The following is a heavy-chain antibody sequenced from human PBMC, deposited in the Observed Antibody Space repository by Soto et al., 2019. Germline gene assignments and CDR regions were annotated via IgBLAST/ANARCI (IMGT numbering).Heavy chain of an antibody. Sequence: QVHLQESGPGLVKPSETLSLTCAVSGASIGSGGWWSWVRQPPGKGLEWIAEIFHDGNTNYSPSPKSRVTISVDKSQNQFSLNVYSVTAADTAVYYCARHEGWTGPDQWGQGTLVTVSS. V-gene: IGHV4-4*02. CDR3: ARHEGWTGPDQ. D-gene: IGHD2-8*02. J-gene: IGHJ5*02. CDR1: GASIGSGGW. CDR2: IFHDGNT.